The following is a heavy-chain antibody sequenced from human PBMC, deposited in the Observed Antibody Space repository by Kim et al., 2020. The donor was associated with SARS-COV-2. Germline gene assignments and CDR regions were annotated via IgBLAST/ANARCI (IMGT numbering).Heavy chain of an antibody. D-gene: IGHD3-10*01. CDR3: ARTKYGSGSYMQKKSSGERERNYYGMDV. CDR1: GYTFTGYY. CDR2: INPNSGGT. J-gene: IGHJ6*02. Sequence: ASVKVSCKASGYTFTGYYMHWVRQAPGQGLEWMGWINPNSGGTNYAQKFQGWVTMTRDTSISTAYMELSRLRSDDTAVYYCARTKYGSGSYMQKKSSGERERNYYGMDVWGQGTTVTVSS. V-gene: IGHV1-2*04.